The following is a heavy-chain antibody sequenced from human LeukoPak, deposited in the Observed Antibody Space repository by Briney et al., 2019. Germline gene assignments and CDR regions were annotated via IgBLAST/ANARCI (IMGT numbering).Heavy chain of an antibody. D-gene: IGHD1-1*01. CDR2: IWYDGSNK. V-gene: IGHV3-33*01. CDR1: GFIFSSYG. J-gene: IGHJ4*02. CDR3: ARDFQMNVFDY. Sequence: GGSLRLSCAASGFIFSSYGMHWVRQAPGKGLEWVAVIWYDGSNKYYADSVKGRFTISRDNSKNTLYLQMNSLRAEDTAVYYCARDFQMNVFDYWGQGTLVTVSS.